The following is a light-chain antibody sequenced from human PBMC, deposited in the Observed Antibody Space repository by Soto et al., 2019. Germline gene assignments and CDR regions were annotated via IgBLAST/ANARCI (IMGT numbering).Light chain of an antibody. J-gene: IGKJ5*01. V-gene: IGKV1-9*01. CDR2: AAS. Sequence: QLTQYTSSLSASVGDRVTMTCRASQVISTSLAWYQLKPGKTPKLLIYAASTLESGVPSRFSATVSGTEFSLTITSFQPEDFTSYYCQELFYSLISFGEVTRLEIK. CDR1: QVISTS. CDR3: QELFYSLIS.